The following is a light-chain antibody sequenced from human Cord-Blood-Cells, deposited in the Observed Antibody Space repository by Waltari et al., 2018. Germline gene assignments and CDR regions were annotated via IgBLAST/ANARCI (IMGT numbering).Light chain of an antibody. CDR2: DAS. CDR1: QGMSSA. CDR3: QQFNSYPFT. V-gene: IGKV1-13*02. J-gene: IGKJ4*01. Sequence: AIQLTHSTSSLSASVGDRDTITCRASQGMSSALAWYQQKPGKPPKLLIYDASSCESGDPSRLSGSGSGADFTLTISSLQPEDFATYVCQQFNSYPFTFGGGTKVEIK.